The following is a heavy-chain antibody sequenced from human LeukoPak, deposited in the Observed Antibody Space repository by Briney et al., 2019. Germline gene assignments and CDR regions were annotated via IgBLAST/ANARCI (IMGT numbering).Heavy chain of an antibody. D-gene: IGHD7-27*01. CDR1: GYSFTSYW. V-gene: IGHV5-10-1*01. CDR3: ARPPTGDVYWYFDL. CDR2: IDPSDSYT. J-gene: IGHJ2*01. Sequence: GGYLKISCKGSGYSFTSYWISWVRQMPGKGLEWRGRIDPSDSYTNYSPSFQGHATISADKSISTAYLQWSSLKASDTAMYYCARPPTGDVYWYFDLWGRGTLVTVSS.